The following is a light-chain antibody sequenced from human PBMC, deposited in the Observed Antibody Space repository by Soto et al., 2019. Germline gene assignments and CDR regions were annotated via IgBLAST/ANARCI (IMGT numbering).Light chain of an antibody. CDR2: KVS. Sequence: QSVLTQPPSVSGSPGQSVTISCTGTISDVGTYNHVSWYQQPPGTAPKLLIYKVSDRPSGVPDRFSGSKSGNTASLSISGLQAEDEADYYCSSLTSSITLVCGTGTKVPVL. J-gene: IGLJ1*01. CDR1: ISDVGTYNH. V-gene: IGLV2-18*02. CDR3: SSLTSSITLV.